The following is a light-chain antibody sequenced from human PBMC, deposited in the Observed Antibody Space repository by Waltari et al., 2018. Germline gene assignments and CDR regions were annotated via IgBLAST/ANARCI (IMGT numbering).Light chain of an antibody. CDR2: GAN. Sequence: QSALTQPASVSGSPGQSITISCTGTSSGVGNYDLFSWYQHHPGRAPKRIIYGANERPSGVSNRFSGSKSGIAASLTISGLQAEDEADYYCCSYLGSNTWVFGGGTKLTVL. J-gene: IGLJ2*01. CDR3: CSYLGSNTWV. CDR1: SSGVGNYDL. V-gene: IGLV2-23*01.